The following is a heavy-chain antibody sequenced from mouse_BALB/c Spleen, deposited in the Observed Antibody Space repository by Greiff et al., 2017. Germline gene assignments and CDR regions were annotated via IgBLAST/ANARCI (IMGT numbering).Heavy chain of an antibody. CDR3: TNYDYDVGLWYFDV. V-gene: IGHV5-6-4*01. CDR2: ISSGGSYT. D-gene: IGHD2-4*01. Sequence: EVQLVESGGGLVKPGGSLKLSCAASGFTFSSYTMSWVRQTPEKRLEWVATISSGGSYTYYPDSVKGRFTISRDNAKNTLYLQMSSLKSEDTAMYYCTNYDYDVGLWYFDVWGAGTTVTVPS. J-gene: IGHJ1*01. CDR1: GFTFSSYT.